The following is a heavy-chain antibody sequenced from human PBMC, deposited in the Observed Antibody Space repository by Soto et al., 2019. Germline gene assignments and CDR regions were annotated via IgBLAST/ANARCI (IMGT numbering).Heavy chain of an antibody. CDR3: ARESPPDY. V-gene: IGHV3-48*01. CDR1: RGILRSSS. J-gene: IGHJ4*02. Sequence: SLTLFCAASRGILRSSSLNWVRQAPGKGLEWISDVSSSSTTIFYADSVKGRFTISRDNAKNSLYLQMNSLRAEDTAVYYCARESPPDYWGQGTLVTVSS. CDR2: VSSSSTTI.